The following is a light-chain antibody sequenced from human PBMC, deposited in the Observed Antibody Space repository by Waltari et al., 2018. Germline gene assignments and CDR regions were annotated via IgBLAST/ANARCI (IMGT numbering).Light chain of an antibody. J-gene: IGLJ2*01. CDR2: QDN. CDR3: QAWDSSTAV. V-gene: IGLV3-1*01. Sequence: SYELTQPPSVSVSPGQTASITCSGDKLGAKYACWYQQKPGQSPVLVIYQDNKRPSGIPERFSGSNSGNTATLTISGTQAMDEADYYCQAWDSSTAVFGGGTKLTVL. CDR1: KLGAKY.